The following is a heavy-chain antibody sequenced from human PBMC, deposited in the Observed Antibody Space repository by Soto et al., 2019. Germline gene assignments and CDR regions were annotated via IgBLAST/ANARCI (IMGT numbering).Heavy chain of an antibody. CDR3: ARGIASTPAVQGDAPDNCYFDS. CDR2: INHSGST. CDR1: GGSFSGYY. J-gene: IGHJ4*02. Sequence: QVQLQQWGAGLLKPSDTLSLTCAVYGGSFSGYYWTWIRQPPGKGLEWIGDINHSGSTNQNPSLKSRVTISVDTSKNQFSLKLKSLTAADTAVYYCARGIASTPAVQGDAPDNCYFDSWGLGTLVTVS. V-gene: IGHV4-34*02. D-gene: IGHD1-1*01.